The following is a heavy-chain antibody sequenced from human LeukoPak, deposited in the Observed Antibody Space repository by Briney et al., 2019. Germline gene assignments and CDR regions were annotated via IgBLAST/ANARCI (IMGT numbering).Heavy chain of an antibody. J-gene: IGHJ4*02. CDR2: ISGGGAST. CDR3: ARGHRGAGTVYFDY. CDR1: GFTFSSYA. D-gene: IGHD1-14*01. Sequence: PGGSLRLSCGASGFTFSSYAMSWVRQAPGTGLEWVSGISGGGASTYHADSVKGRFTISRDNSKNTLYLQMSSLRAEDTAVYYCARGHRGAGTVYFDYWGQGTLVTVS. V-gene: IGHV3-23*01.